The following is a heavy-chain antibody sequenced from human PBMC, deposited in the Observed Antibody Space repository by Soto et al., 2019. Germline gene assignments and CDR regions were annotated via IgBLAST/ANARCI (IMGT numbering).Heavy chain of an antibody. CDR3: ARDPVLRYFDWSPLYGMDV. J-gene: IGHJ6*02. D-gene: IGHD3-9*01. CDR2: IYYSRST. Sequence: KASETLSLTCTVSGGSVISPNSYWGWIRRAPGKELEWLGNIYYSRSTYYIPSLESRLTISVDTSKNQFSLKLSSVTAADTAVYYCARDPVLRYFDWSPLYGMDVWGQGTTVTVSS. CDR1: GGSVISPNSY. V-gene: IGHV4-39*07.